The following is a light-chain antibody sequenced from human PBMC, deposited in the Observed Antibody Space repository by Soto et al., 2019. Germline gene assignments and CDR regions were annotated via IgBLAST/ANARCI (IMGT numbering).Light chain of an antibody. CDR2: GAS. J-gene: IGKJ2*01. V-gene: IGKV3-20*01. CDR3: QHYCSSPYT. Sequence: EIVLTQSTGTLSLSPGERATLSCRASQSVSSSYLAWYQQKPGQAPRLLIYGASSRATGIPDRFSGSGSGTDFTLTISRLEPEDFAVYYCQHYCSSPYTFGQGTKLEIK. CDR1: QSVSSSY.